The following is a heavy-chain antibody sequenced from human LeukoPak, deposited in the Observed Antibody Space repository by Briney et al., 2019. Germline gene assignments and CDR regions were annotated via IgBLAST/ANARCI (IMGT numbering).Heavy chain of an antibody. CDR3: ARGIWSGYMGHYFDY. CDR1: GGSISSDSYY. CDR2: IYTSGIT. D-gene: IGHD3-3*01. J-gene: IGHJ4*02. Sequence: SETLSLTCTVSGGSISSDSYYWSWIRQPAGKGLEWIGHIYTSGITNYNPSLKSRVTISVDTSKNQFSLKLSSVTAADTAVYYCARGIWSGYMGHYFDYWGQGTLVTVSS. V-gene: IGHV4-61*09.